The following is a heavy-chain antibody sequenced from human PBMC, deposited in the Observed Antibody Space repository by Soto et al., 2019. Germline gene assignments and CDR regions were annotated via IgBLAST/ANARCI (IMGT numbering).Heavy chain of an antibody. V-gene: IGHV4-59*01. D-gene: IGHD3-10*01. Sequence: SETLSLTCTVSGGSISSYYWSWIRQPPGKGLEWIGYIYYSGSTNYNPSLKSRVTISVNTSKNQFSLKLSSVTAADTAVYYCARDLANYYGSGRNTIYYYYGMDVWGQGTTVTVSS. CDR3: ARDLANYYGSGRNTIYYYYGMDV. CDR1: GGSISSYY. J-gene: IGHJ6*02. CDR2: IYYSGST.